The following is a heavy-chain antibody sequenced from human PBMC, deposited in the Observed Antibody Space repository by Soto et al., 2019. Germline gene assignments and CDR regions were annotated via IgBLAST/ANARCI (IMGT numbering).Heavy chain of an antibody. D-gene: IGHD3-3*01. CDR2: ISGSGGST. Sequence: GGSLRLSCAASGFTFSSYAMSWVRQAPGKGLEWVSAISGSGGSTYYADSVKGRFTISRDNSKNTLYLQMNSLRAEDTAVYYCASKGYYDFWSGPNIGRDMDVWGKGTTVTVSS. CDR3: ASKGYYDFWSGPNIGRDMDV. J-gene: IGHJ6*03. V-gene: IGHV3-23*01. CDR1: GFTFSSYA.